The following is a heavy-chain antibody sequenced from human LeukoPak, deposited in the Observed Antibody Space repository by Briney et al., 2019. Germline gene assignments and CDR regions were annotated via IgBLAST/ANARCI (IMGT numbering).Heavy chain of an antibody. V-gene: IGHV1-8*03. Sequence: ASVTVSYKASGYTFTNYDINWVRQATGQGLEWMGWMNSNSGNTGYAQKFQGRVTITRNTSISTAYMELSSLRSEDTAVYYCARSMVDYYYYYMDVWGKGTTVTVSS. CDR1: GYTFTNYD. CDR3: ARSMVDYYYYYMDV. J-gene: IGHJ6*03. CDR2: MNSNSGNT. D-gene: IGHD2-8*01.